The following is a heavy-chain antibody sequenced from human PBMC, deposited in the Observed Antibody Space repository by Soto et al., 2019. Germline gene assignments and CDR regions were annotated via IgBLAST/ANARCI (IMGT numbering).Heavy chain of an antibody. CDR2: IYPGDSDT. Sequence: ELQLVQSGAEVKKPGESLKISCQGSGYSFNTYWIGWVRQMPGKGLEWMGIIYPGDSDTRYIPSLQGQVTISADKSISTASLQWSSLKASDTAIYYCARLRYCSGGSCYPDLWGRGTLVTVSS. J-gene: IGHJ2*01. V-gene: IGHV5-51*01. D-gene: IGHD2-15*01. CDR3: ARLRYCSGGSCYPDL. CDR1: GYSFNTYW.